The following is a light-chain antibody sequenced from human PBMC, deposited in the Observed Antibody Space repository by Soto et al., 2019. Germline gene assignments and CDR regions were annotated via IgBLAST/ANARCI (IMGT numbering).Light chain of an antibody. Sequence: QSVLTQPASVSGSPGQSITISRTGTSSDVGGYNYVSWYQQHPGKAPKRMIYEVSNRPSGVSNRFSGSKSGNTASLTISGLQAEDEADYYCSSYTSSSTLFVFGTGTKVTVL. V-gene: IGLV2-14*01. CDR2: EVS. CDR1: SSDVGGYNY. CDR3: SSYTSSSTLFV. J-gene: IGLJ1*01.